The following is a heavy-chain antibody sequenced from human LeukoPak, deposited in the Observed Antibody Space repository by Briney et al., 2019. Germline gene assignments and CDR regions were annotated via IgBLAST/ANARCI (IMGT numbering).Heavy chain of an antibody. CDR3: AGRIKYNWNFRGFDY. J-gene: IGHJ4*02. CDR1: GGSFSGYY. CDR2: INHSGST. D-gene: IGHD1-7*01. Sequence: PSETLSLTCAVYGGSFSGYYWSWIRQPPGKGLEWIGEINHSGSTNYNPSLKSRVTISVDTSKNQFSLKLSSVTAADTAVYYCAGRIKYNWNFRGFDYWGQGTLVTVSS. V-gene: IGHV4-34*01.